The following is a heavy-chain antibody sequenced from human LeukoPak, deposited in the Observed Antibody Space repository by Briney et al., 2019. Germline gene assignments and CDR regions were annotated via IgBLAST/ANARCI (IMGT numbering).Heavy chain of an antibody. J-gene: IGHJ4*02. CDR2: ISSSGSTI. V-gene: IGHV3-48*03. CDR3: ASGNSGSYYLIDY. Sequence: GGSLRLSCAASGFTFSSYEMNWVRQAPGKGLEWVSYISSSGSTIYYADSVKGRFTISRDNAKNSLYLQMNSLRAEDTAVYYCASGNSGSYYLIDYWGQGTLVTVSS. D-gene: IGHD1-26*01. CDR1: GFTFSSYE.